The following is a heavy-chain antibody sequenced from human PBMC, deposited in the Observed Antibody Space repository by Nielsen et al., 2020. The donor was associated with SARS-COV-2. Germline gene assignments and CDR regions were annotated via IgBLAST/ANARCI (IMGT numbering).Heavy chain of an antibody. V-gene: IGHV1-2*02. D-gene: IGHD3-16*01. CDR3: ASGGTRAFDI. Sequence: VSVKVSCKASGYTFTGYYMHWVRQAPGQGLEWMGWINPNSGGTNYAQKFQGRVTMTRDTSTSTVYMELSSLRSEDTAVYYCASGGTRAFDIWGQGTMVTVSS. J-gene: IGHJ3*02. CDR1: GYTFTGYY. CDR2: INPNSGGT.